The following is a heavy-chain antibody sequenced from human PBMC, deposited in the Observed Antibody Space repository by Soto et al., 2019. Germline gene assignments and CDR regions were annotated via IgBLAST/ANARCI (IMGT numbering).Heavy chain of an antibody. D-gene: IGHD6-13*01. J-gene: IGHJ5*02. CDR1: GYTFTGYY. Sequence: ASVKVCCKASGYTFTGYYMHWVRQAPGQGLEWMGWINPNSGGTNYAQKFQGWVTMTRDTSISTAYMELSRLRSDDTAVYYCARTIAAAGSFWFDPWGQGTLVTVSS. CDR3: ARTIAAAGSFWFDP. CDR2: INPNSGGT. V-gene: IGHV1-2*04.